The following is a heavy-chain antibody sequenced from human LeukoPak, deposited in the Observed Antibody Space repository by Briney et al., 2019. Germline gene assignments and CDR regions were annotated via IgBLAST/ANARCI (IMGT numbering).Heavy chain of an antibody. J-gene: IGHJ3*02. CDR2: INPDDKSA. V-gene: IGHV3-74*01. D-gene: IGHD6-13*01. CDR3: AREKYSSSWYNAFDI. CDR1: GFTFSKYW. Sequence: GGSLRLSCAASGFTFSKYWLHWLRQAPGKGLVWVSRINPDDKSASYADSVKGRFTISRDNSKNTLYLQMNSLRAEDTAVYYCAREKYSSSWYNAFDIWGQGTMVTVSS.